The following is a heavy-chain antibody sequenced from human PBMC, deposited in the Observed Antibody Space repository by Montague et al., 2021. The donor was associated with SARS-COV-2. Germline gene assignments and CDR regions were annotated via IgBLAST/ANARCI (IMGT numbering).Heavy chain of an antibody. V-gene: IGHV4-61*02. Sequence: TLSLTCTVSGGAINSGDFYWSWIRQPAGKGLEWIGRIYVTGSTRYSPSLESRVTMSIDTAKGQFSLKLSSVTAADTGVYYCVGDTYNPLDGNWGRGTLVTVSS. CDR2: IYVTGST. CDR1: GGAINSGDFY. J-gene: IGHJ4*02. CDR3: VGDTYNPLDGN. D-gene: IGHD5-24*01.